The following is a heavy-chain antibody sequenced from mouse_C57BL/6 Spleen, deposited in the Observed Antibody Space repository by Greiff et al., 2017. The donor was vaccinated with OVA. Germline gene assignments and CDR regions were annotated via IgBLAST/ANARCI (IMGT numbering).Heavy chain of an antibody. Sequence: EVKLVESGGGLVKPGGSLKLSCAASGFTFSDYGMHWVRQAPEKGLEWVAYISSGSSTIYYADTVKGRFTISRDNAKNTLFLQMTSLRSEDTAMYYCASPLYYSNYGGYFDVWGTGTTVTVSS. CDR1: GFTFSDYG. D-gene: IGHD2-5*01. J-gene: IGHJ1*03. CDR2: ISSGSSTI. CDR3: ASPLYYSNYGGYFDV. V-gene: IGHV5-17*01.